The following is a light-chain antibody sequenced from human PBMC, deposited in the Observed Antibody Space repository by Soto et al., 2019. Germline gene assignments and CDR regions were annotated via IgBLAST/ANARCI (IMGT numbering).Light chain of an antibody. CDR2: GAS. CDR1: QSVSSSY. J-gene: IGKJ4*01. V-gene: IGKV3-20*01. CDR3: QLYGSSPPLT. Sequence: EIVLTQSPGTLSLSPGERATLSCRASQSVSSSYLAWYQQIPGQAPRLLIYGASSRATGIPDRFSGSGSGTDFTLTISRLEPEDFAVYYCQLYGSSPPLTFGGGTKVEIK.